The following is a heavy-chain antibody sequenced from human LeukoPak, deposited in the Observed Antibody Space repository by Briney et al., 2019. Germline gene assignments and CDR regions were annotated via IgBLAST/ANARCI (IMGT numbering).Heavy chain of an antibody. V-gene: IGHV4-34*01. Sequence: ETLSLTCAVYGGPFSGYYWSWIRQSPGKGLEWIGEINHSGSTNYNPSLKSRVTISLDTSKNQFSLKLSSVTAADTAVYYCARGRRVTMVRGVIGGMDVWGQGTTVTVSS. J-gene: IGHJ6*02. CDR1: GGPFSGYY. CDR3: ARGRRVTMVRGVIGGMDV. CDR2: INHSGST. D-gene: IGHD3-10*01.